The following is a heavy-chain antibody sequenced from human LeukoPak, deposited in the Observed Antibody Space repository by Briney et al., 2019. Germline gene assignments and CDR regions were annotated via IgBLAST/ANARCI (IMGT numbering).Heavy chain of an antibody. D-gene: IGHD3-22*01. J-gene: IGHJ4*02. V-gene: IGHV3-30-3*01. Sequence: GGSLRLSCAASGFTFSSYAMHWVRQAPGKGLEWVAVISYDGSNKYYADSVKGRFTISRDNSKNTLYLQMNSPRAEDTAVYYCASYDSSGYYAAWGQGTLVTVSS. CDR2: ISYDGSNK. CDR3: ASYDSSGYYAA. CDR1: GFTFSSYA.